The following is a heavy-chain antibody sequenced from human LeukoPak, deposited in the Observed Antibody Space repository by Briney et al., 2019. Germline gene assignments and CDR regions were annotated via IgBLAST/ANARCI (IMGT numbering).Heavy chain of an antibody. J-gene: IGHJ4*02. CDR2: MNPKSGNT. Sequence: ASVKVSCKASGYSLTSHDINWVGQATGQGLGWMGWMNPKSGNTDHAKKFQGRVTLSRNTSISAAYLELRSLKSEDTAVYFCVRASLLRGLGGSYFDSWGQGTPVTVFS. CDR3: VRASLLRGLGGSYFDS. V-gene: IGHV1-8*01. CDR1: GYSLTSHD. D-gene: IGHD6-25*01.